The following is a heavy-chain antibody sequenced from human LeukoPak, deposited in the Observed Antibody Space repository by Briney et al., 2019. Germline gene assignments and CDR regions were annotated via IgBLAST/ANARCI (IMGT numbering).Heavy chain of an antibody. D-gene: IGHD3-10*01. Sequence: GGSLRLSCAASGFTFSSYAMSWVRQAPGKGLQWVSSISATGGSTYYADSVKGRSTVSRDNSKNTLYLQMNSLRAEDTAVYYCAKDRVRGSRGWNFDYWGQGTLVTVSS. CDR1: GFTFSSYA. J-gene: IGHJ4*02. CDR3: AKDRVRGSRGWNFDY. V-gene: IGHV3-23*01. CDR2: ISATGGST.